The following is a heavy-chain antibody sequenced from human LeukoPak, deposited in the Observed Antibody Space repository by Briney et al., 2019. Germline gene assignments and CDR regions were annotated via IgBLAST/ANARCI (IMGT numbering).Heavy chain of an antibody. D-gene: IGHD6-19*01. Sequence: SETLSLTCTVSGGSISSYYWSWIRQPPGKGLEWIGYIYYSGSTNYNPSLKSRVTISVDTSKNQFSLKLSSVTAADTAVYYCARAPYSSGWYSQDFFDYWGQGTLVTVSS. CDR2: IYYSGST. CDR3: ARAPYSSGWYSQDFFDY. CDR1: GGSISSYY. J-gene: IGHJ4*02. V-gene: IGHV4-59*01.